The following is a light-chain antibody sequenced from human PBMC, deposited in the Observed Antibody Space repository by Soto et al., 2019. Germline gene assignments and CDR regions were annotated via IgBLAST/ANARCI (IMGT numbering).Light chain of an antibody. V-gene: IGKV1-5*03. CDR1: QSVDTW. CDR2: RAS. J-gene: IGKJ1*01. CDR3: QHYNDYSRV. Sequence: DIQMTQSPSTLSASIGDTVTITCRTSQSVDTWLAWYQHKAGKAPKLLIYRASSLATGVPSRFSGSGPGTAFPLTITSLQPDDFATYYCQHYNDYSRVFGQGTQVEIK.